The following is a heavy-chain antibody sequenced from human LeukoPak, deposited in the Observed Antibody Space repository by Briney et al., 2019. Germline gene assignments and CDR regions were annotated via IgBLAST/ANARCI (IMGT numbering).Heavy chain of an antibody. D-gene: IGHD3-16*02. Sequence: SETLSLTCAVYGGSFSGYYWSWIRQPPGKGLEWIGEINHSGSTNYNPSLKSRVTISVDTSKKQFSQKLSSVTAADTAVYYCARGLSAVVYWGQGTLVTVSS. V-gene: IGHV4-34*01. CDR2: INHSGST. J-gene: IGHJ4*02. CDR3: ARGLSAVVY. CDR1: GGSFSGYY.